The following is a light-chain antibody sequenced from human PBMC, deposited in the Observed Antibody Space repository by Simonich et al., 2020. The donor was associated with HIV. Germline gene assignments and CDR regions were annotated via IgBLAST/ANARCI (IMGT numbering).Light chain of an antibody. V-gene: IGKV3-15*01. Sequence: DIVMTQSPATLSVSPVKEVTLSCRPSQSVSSSLSWYQQKPGQAPRLLIYGASTRATGSPARFSGSGSGTEFTLTISSMQSEDFAVYYCQQYKSWPYTFGQGTKLEIK. CDR2: GAS. CDR1: QSVSSS. CDR3: QQYKSWPYT. J-gene: IGKJ2*01.